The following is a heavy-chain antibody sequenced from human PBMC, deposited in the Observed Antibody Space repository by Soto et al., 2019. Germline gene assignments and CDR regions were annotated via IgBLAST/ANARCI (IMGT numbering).Heavy chain of an antibody. CDR1: GFTFSNHA. V-gene: IGHV3-23*01. CDR3: ARLVTD. D-gene: IGHD4-4*01. Sequence: EVQLLDSGGALVQPGGSLRLSCATSGFTFSNHAMSWVRQAPGKGLEWVSTFTTSGDFTYYADSVKGRFTTSRDNSKSTLYLQMNSLSVEDTAVYYCARLVTDWGQGTLVTVSS. CDR2: FTTSGDFT. J-gene: IGHJ4*02.